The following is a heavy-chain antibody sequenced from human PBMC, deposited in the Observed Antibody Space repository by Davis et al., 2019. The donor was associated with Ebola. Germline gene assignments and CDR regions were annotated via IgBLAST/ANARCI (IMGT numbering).Heavy chain of an antibody. V-gene: IGHV1-46*01. CDR3: ARDGPVYYGLDV. CDR1: AYTFTNYY. CDR2: INPSAGYT. Sequence: AASVKVSCKASAYTFTNYYLHWVRQAPGQGLEWMGLINPSAGYTNYAQKFQGRVTITRDTSTSTVYMEVSRLGSEYTAVYYCARDGPVYYGLDVWGQGTAVTVSS. J-gene: IGHJ6*02.